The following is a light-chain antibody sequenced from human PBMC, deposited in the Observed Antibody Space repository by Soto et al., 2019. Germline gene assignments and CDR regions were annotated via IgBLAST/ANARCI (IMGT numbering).Light chain of an antibody. CDR2: DVS. V-gene: IGLV2-14*01. CDR1: SSDVGGYNY. Sequence: QSVLPQLASVSGSPGQAITISCTGTSSDVGGYNYVSWYQQHPGKAPKLMIYDVSNRPSGVSNRFSGYKPGNTASLTISGLQAEDEADYYCSSYTSSSTLYVVGTGTKLTVL. J-gene: IGLJ1*01. CDR3: SSYTSSSTLYV.